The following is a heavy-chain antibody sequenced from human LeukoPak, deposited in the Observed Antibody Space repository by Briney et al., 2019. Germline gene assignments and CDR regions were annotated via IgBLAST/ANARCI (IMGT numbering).Heavy chain of an antibody. CDR2: IKEDGSEK. CDR3: ARDRPTGASRVFLVQ. Sequence: GGSLRLSCGASGFMFRSYWMSWVRQAPGKGLEWVANIKEDGSEKHHVDSVKGRFTISRDNAKNSLYLQMNSLRAEDTAVYYCARDRPTGASRVFLVQWGQGTLVTVSS. J-gene: IGHJ4*02. V-gene: IGHV3-7*01. CDR1: GFMFRSYW. D-gene: IGHD1-26*01.